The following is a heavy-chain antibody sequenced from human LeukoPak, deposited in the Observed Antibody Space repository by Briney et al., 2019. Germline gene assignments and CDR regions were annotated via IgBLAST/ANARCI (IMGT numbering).Heavy chain of an antibody. CDR2: ISSSSSYI. CDR3: ARDEYNWNVDAFDI. Sequence: GSLRLSCAASGFTFSSYSMNWVRQAPGKGLEWVSSISSSSSYIYYADSVKGRFTISRDNAKNSLYLQMNSLRAEDTAVYYCARDEYNWNVDAFDIWGQGTVVTVSS. V-gene: IGHV3-21*01. J-gene: IGHJ3*02. CDR1: GFTFSSYS. D-gene: IGHD1-20*01.